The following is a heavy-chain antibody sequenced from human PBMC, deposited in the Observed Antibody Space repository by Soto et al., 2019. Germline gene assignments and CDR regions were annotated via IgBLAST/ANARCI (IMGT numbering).Heavy chain of an antibody. CDR3: ATDRFSRYCSGGSCYGGMDV. V-gene: IGHV1-24*01. Sequence: GASVKLSCKVSGYTLTELSMHWVRQAPGKGLEWMGGFDPEDGETIYAQKFQGRVTMTEDTSTDTAYMELSSLRSEDTAVYYCATDRFSRYCSGGSCYGGMDVLGQGTTVTVSS. D-gene: IGHD2-15*01. CDR2: FDPEDGET. CDR1: GYTLTELS. J-gene: IGHJ6*02.